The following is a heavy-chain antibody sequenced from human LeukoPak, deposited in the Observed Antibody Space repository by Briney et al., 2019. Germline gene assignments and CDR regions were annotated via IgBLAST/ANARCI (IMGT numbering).Heavy chain of an antibody. V-gene: IGHV4-59*12. Sequence: SETLSLTCTVSGGSISSYYWSWIRQPPGKGLEWIGYIYYSGSTNYNPSLKSRVTMSVDRSKNQFSLKLTSVTGADTAVYFCARGGLTVNDAFDVWGQGTMVTVSS. D-gene: IGHD1-14*01. CDR1: GGSISSYY. J-gene: IGHJ3*01. CDR3: ARGGLTVNDAFDV. CDR2: IYYSGST.